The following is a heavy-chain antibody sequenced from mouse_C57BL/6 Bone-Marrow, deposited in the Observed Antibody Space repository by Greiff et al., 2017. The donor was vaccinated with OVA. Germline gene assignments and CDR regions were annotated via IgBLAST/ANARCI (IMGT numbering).Heavy chain of an antibody. CDR2: IYPGSGST. Sequence: QVQLQQSGAELVKPGASVKMSCKASGYTFTSYWITWVKQRPGQGLEWIGDIYPGSGSTNYNEKFKSKATLTVDTSSSTAYMQLSSLTSEDSAVYYCARSLTTVVATGVDYWGQGTTLTVSS. CDR1: GYTFTSYW. CDR3: ARSLTTVVATGVDY. J-gene: IGHJ2*01. V-gene: IGHV1-55*01. D-gene: IGHD1-1*01.